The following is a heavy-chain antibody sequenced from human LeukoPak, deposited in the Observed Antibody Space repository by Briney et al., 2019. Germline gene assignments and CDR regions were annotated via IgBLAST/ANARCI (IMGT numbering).Heavy chain of an antibody. V-gene: IGHV4-59*01. Sequence: SETLSLTCTVFGGSISSYYWSWIRQPPGKGLEWIGYIYYSGSTNYNPFLKSRVTISVDTSKNQFSLKLSSVTAADTAVYYCARVAIFVSYFDYWGQGTLVTVSS. D-gene: IGHD3-3*01. CDR2: IYYSGST. CDR3: ARVAIFVSYFDY. CDR1: GGSISSYY. J-gene: IGHJ4*02.